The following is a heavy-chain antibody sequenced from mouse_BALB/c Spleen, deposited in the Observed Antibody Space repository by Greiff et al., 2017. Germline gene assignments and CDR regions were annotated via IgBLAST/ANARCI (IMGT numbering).Heavy chain of an antibody. V-gene: IGHV1S81*02. CDR1: GYTFTSYW. CDR2: INPSNGRT. Sequence: VQLKQPGAELVKPGASVKLSCKASGYTFTSYWMHWVKQRPGQGLEWIGEINPSNGRTNYNEKFKSKATLTVDKSSSTAYMQLSSLTSEDSAVYYCYYYGSLDYWGQGTTLTVSS. J-gene: IGHJ2*01. CDR3: YYYGSLDY. D-gene: IGHD1-1*01.